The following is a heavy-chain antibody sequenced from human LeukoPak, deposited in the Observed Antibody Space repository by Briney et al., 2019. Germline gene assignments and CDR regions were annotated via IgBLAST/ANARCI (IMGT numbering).Heavy chain of an antibody. CDR3: ARDSGSSPTFDY. D-gene: IGHD1-26*01. CDR1: GGSISNSF. Sequence: SETLSLTCTVSGGSISNSFWSWIRQSPGKGLEWIAYIYYTGNTKYNPSPKSRVTISVDTSKNQFSLRLTSVTADDTAVYYCARDSGSSPTFDYWGQGTLVTVSS. V-gene: IGHV4-59*01. CDR2: IYYTGNT. J-gene: IGHJ4*02.